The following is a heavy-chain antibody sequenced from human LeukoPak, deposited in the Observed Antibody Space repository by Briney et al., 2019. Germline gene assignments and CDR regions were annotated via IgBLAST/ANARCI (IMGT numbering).Heavy chain of an antibody. D-gene: IGHD1-14*01. J-gene: IGHJ4*02. CDR1: GFTVSSNY. V-gene: IGHV3-53*01. Sequence: PGGSLRLSCAASGFTVSSNYMSWVRQAPGKGLEWVSVIYSGGSTYYADSLKGRFTISRDNSKNTLYLQVNSLRAEDTAVHYCATQQGGNPAYWGQGALVTVSS. CDR2: IYSGGST. CDR3: ATQQGGNPAY.